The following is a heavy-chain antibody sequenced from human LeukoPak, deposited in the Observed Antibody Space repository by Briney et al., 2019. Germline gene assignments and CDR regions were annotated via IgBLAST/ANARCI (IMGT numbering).Heavy chain of an antibody. CDR1: GGTFSSYA. D-gene: IGHD4-23*01. Sequence: SVTVSFTASGGTFSSYAISWVRQAPGQGLEWMGGIIPIFGTANYAQKFQGRVTITADESTSTAYMELSSLRSEDTAVYYCASSTTVVTYYFDYWGQGTLVTVSS. J-gene: IGHJ4*02. CDR3: ASSTTVVTYYFDY. V-gene: IGHV1-69*13. CDR2: IIPIFGTA.